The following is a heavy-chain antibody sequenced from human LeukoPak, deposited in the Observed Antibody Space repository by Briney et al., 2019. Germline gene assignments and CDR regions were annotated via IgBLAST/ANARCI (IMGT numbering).Heavy chain of an antibody. CDR3: VRDHSSGWYNVYAFDI. J-gene: IGHJ3*02. CDR1: GFTFSSYW. CDR2: IKQDGSGK. V-gene: IGHV3-7*01. Sequence: GGSLRLSCAASGFTFSSYWMSWVRQAPGKGLEWVANIKQDGSGKYYVDSVKGRFTISRDNAKNSLYLQMNSLRAEDTAVYYCVRDHSSGWYNVYAFDIWGQGTMVTVSS. D-gene: IGHD6-19*01.